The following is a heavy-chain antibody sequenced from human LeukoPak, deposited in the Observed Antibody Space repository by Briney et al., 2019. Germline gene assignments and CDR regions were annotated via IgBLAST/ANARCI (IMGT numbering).Heavy chain of an antibody. J-gene: IGHJ6*03. CDR2: VGSSSR. CDR3: AKQRGALRENYYMDV. CDR1: GFGFSNYA. Sequence: PGGSLRLSCLASGFGFSNYAMSWVRQAPGKGLEWVSNVGSSSRLYGDSVKGRFSVSRDNSKNTLYLQMNSLRAPNTAVYYCAKQRGALRENYYMDVWGKGTTVTVSS. V-gene: IGHV3-23*01.